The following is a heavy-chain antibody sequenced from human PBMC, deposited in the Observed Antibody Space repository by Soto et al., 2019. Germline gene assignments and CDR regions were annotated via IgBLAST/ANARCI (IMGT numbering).Heavy chain of an antibody. Sequence: QVKLVQSGAEVKKPGASVKVSCKAFGYTFTSYGITWVRQAPGQGLEWMGWISTSHGYTSYAQKVQGRVTMTRDTATSTAYMELRSLRSDDTDVYYCVQDRDLSGSLSGYCGQGSLVTVSS. CDR2: ISTSHGYT. V-gene: IGHV1-18*01. J-gene: IGHJ4*02. CDR3: VQDRDLSGSLSGY. D-gene: IGHD1-26*01. CDR1: GYTFTSYG.